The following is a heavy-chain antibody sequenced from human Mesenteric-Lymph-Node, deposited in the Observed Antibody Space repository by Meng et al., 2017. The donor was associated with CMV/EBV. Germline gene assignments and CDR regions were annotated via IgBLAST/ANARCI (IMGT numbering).Heavy chain of an antibody. V-gene: IGHV2-5*01. CDR2: IYWNDDK. D-gene: IGHD2-2*01. CDR1: GFSLSTSGVG. CDR3: AYMERFCSSTTCPNWFDP. Sequence: SGPTLVKPTQTLTLTCTFSGFSLSTSGVGVGWIRQPPGKALEWLVLIYWNDDKRYSPSLKSRLTITKDTSKNQVVLTMTNMDPVDTGTYYCAYMERFCSSTTCPNWFDPWGQGTLVTVSS. J-gene: IGHJ5*02.